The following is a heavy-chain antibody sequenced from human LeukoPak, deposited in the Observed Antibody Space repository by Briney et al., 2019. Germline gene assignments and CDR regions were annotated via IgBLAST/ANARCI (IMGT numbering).Heavy chain of an antibody. CDR1: GYTFTSYG. CDR2: ISAYNGNT. D-gene: IGHD3-9*01. Sequence: ASVKVSCKASGYTFTSYGISWVRQAPGQGLEWMGWISAYNGNTNYAQKLQGRVTMTTDTSTSTAYMELRSLRSDDTAAYYCARARPLGYDILTGYYIFDYWGQGTLVTVSS. CDR3: ARARPLGYDILTGYYIFDY. V-gene: IGHV1-18*01. J-gene: IGHJ4*02.